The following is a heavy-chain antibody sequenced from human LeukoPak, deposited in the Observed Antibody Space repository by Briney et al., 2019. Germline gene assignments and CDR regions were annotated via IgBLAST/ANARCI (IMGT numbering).Heavy chain of an antibody. V-gene: IGHV3-23*01. J-gene: IGHJ4*02. CDR1: GLTLSTYA. CDR3: ARGSDYGDRSIWLY. CDR2: LSASAGST. Sequence: GGYLRLSCAASGLTLSTYAMSWVRRAPGRGLEWVSSLSASAGSTNYADYGKGRLTISRDDSKNTLYLQMITLKAEATADYYCARGSDYGDRSIWLYWGRGTLVTASS. D-gene: IGHD4-17*01.